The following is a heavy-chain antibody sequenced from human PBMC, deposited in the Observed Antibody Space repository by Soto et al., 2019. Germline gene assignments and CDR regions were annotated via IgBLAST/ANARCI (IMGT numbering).Heavy chain of an antibody. D-gene: IGHD7-27*01. V-gene: IGHV3-23*01. CDR3: AKASATGKSDGMDV. CDR1: GFPFSSYA. CDR2: ISSGSNT. J-gene: IGHJ6*02. Sequence: EVQLLESGGGLVLPGGSLRLSCVASGFPFSSYAMSWVRQTPGRGLECVSSISSGSNTYYTDSVRGRFTISRDNSKHSLYLQMSSLRADDTALYYCAKASATGKSDGMDVWGQGTTVSVSS.